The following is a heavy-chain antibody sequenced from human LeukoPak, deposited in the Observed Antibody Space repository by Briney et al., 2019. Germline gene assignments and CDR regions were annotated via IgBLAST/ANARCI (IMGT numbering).Heavy chain of an antibody. V-gene: IGHV3-48*02. D-gene: IGHD4-17*01. CDR2: ISSSSSTI. CDR3: ARGLDYGDYSGY. CDR1: GFTFSNYN. J-gene: IGHJ4*02. Sequence: GGSLRLSCAASGFTFSNYNMNWVRQAPGKGLEGVSYISSSSSTIYYADSVKGRFTISRDNARNSLYLQMNSLRDEDTAVYYCARGLDYGDYSGYWGQGTLVTVSS.